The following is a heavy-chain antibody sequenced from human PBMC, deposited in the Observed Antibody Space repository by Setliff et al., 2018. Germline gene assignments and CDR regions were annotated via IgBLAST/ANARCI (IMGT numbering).Heavy chain of an antibody. Sequence: SVKVSCKASGGTFSSYGISWVRQAPGQGLEWMGGTIPIFGTTDYAQKFQGRVTIITDESTSIAFMQLSSLRSEDTAVYYCVREGVDSRSSTDYRYYMDVWGKGTTVTVSS. J-gene: IGHJ6*03. CDR2: TIPIFGTT. CDR3: VREGVDSRSSTDYRYYMDV. CDR1: GGTFSSYG. V-gene: IGHV1-69*05. D-gene: IGHD3-22*01.